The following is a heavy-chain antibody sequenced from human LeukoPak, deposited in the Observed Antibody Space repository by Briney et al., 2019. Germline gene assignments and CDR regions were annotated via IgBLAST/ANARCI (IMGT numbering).Heavy chain of an antibody. CDR1: GGSISTYY. V-gene: IGHV4-59*01. Sequence: PSETLSLTCTVSGGSISTYYWSWIRQPPGKGLEWLGYINYSGSSNYNPSLKSRVTISVDTSKNQFSLKLSSVTAADTAVYYCARWGGYCTSTTCLRWLDPWGQGTLVTISS. J-gene: IGHJ5*02. CDR3: ARWGGYCTSTTCLRWLDP. D-gene: IGHD2-2*01. CDR2: INYSGSS.